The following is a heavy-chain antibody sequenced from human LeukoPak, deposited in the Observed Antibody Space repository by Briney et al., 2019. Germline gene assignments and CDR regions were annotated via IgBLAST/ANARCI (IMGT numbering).Heavy chain of an antibody. V-gene: IGHV3-7*01. Sequence: GGSLRLSCAASGFTFSSYWMSWVRQAPGKGLEWVANIKQDGSEKYYVDSVKGRFTISRDNAKNSLYLQMSSLRAEDTAVYYCAKASGGVSGYDLYYLDYWGQGTLVTVSS. J-gene: IGHJ4*02. CDR3: AKASGGVSGYDLYYLDY. CDR1: GFTFSSYW. CDR2: IKQDGSEK. D-gene: IGHD5-12*01.